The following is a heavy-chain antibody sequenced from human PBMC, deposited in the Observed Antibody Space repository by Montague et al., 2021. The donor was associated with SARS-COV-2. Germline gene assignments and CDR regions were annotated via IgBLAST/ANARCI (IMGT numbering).Heavy chain of an antibody. J-gene: IGHJ4*02. CDR1: GGSISSSSYY. CDR2: ISNDGSNK. V-gene: IGHV3-30*03. D-gene: IGHD1-26*01. CDR3: ARESGSFHDGGYFDY. Sequence: LSLTCTVSGGSISSSSYYWGWVRQAPGKGLEWVALISNDGSNKHYADSVKGRFTISRDNSKSTLYLQMNSLRTEDTAVYYCARESGSFHDGGYFDYWGQGSLVTVSS.